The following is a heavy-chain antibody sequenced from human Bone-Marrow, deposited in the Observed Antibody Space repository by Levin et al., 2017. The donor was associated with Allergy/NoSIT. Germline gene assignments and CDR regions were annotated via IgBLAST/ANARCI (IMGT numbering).Heavy chain of an antibody. CDR2: MSNDGNFK. Sequence: LSLTCAASEFIFSRYPMHWVRQAPGKGLEWVAVMSNDGNFKSYADPVKGRFTISRDNSEDTLYLQMNSLRPEDTGVYFCTRGAGSYPWAVFDHWGQGTLVTVSS. J-gene: IGHJ4*02. CDR1: EFIFSRYP. D-gene: IGHD3-10*01. CDR3: TRGAGSYPWAVFDH. V-gene: IGHV3-30*04.